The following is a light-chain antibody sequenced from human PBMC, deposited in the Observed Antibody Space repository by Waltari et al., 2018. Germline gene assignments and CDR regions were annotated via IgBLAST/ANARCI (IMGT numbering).Light chain of an antibody. Sequence: DIVMTQSPDFLPVSLGESATISCRSSQSVFRSSTYGNAIAWFQQRPGQPPKLLIYWTSTRESGVPDRFSGSGSGTDFTLTISSLQAEDVAVYYCQQYYSIPYTFGPGTKLEIK. J-gene: IGKJ2*01. CDR1: QSVFRSSTYGNA. CDR2: WTS. CDR3: QQYYSIPYT. V-gene: IGKV4-1*01.